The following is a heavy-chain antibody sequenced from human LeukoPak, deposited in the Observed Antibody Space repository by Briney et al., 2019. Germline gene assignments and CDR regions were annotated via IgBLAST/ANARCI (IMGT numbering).Heavy chain of an antibody. CDR3: ARRRTLNWFDP. Sequence: SETLSLTCAVYGGSFSGYYWCWIRQPPGKGLEWIGEINHSGSTNYNPSLKGRVTISVDTSKNQFSLKLSSVTAADTAVYYCARRRTLNWFDPWGQGTLVTVSS. V-gene: IGHV4-34*01. CDR1: GGSFSGYY. CDR2: INHSGST. D-gene: IGHD2-2*01. J-gene: IGHJ5*02.